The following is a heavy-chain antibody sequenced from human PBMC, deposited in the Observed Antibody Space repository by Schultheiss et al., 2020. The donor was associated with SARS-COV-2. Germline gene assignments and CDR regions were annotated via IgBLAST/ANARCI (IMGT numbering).Heavy chain of an antibody. CDR1: GFTFSSYA. D-gene: IGHD5-12*01. CDR3: ARGQGYSGYDWALDY. V-gene: IGHV3-33*08. CDR2: LWFDGSNV. Sequence: GESLKISCAASGFTFSSYAMHWVRQAPGKGLEWVAGLWFDGSNVNYADSVKGRFTISRDNSKNTLYLQMNSLRAEDTAVYYCARGQGYSGYDWALDYWGQGTLVTVSS. J-gene: IGHJ4*02.